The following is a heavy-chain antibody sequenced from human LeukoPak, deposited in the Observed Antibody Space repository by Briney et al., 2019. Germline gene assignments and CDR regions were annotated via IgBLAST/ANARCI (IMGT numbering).Heavy chain of an antibody. CDR1: GYTFTGYY. CDR2: LNPNSVGT. Sequence: GASVKVSCKASGYTFTGYYMHWVRQAPGQRLEWMGWLNPNSVGTNYAQKFQGRVTMTRDTSTSTAYMELSRLRSPNTTVYYSARVSLYYYFMDVWGKGTTVTVSS. V-gene: IGHV1-2*02. J-gene: IGHJ6*03. CDR3: ARVSLYYYFMDV.